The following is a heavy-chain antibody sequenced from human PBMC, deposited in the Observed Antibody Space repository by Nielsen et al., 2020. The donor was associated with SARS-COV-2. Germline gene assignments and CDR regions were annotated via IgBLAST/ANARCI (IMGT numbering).Heavy chain of an antibody. Sequence: GGSLRLSCVGSGLSVTSTYVSWVRQAPGKGLEWVSMISGGGTPDYADSVKGRFTISRDHSKNTVFLQMNDLRVEDMGVYYCARDSLWQGYYFDLWGRGTLVTVSS. D-gene: IGHD5-12*01. CDR2: ISGGGTP. CDR1: GLSVTSTY. CDR3: ARDSLWQGYYFDL. J-gene: IGHJ2*01. V-gene: IGHV3-66*01.